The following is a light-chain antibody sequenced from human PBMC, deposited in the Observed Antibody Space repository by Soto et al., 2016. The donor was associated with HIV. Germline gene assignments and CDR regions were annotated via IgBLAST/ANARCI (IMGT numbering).Light chain of an antibody. CDR1: KLGDKY. Sequence: SYELTQPPSVSVSPGQTASIPCSGDKLGDKYACWYQHKPGQSPVLVVYDDSDRPSGIPERFSGSNSGNTATLTISGVEGGDEADYYCQVWDSTSDHSGVFGGGTKLTVL. V-gene: IGLV3-1*01. CDR2: DDS. J-gene: IGLJ2*01. CDR3: QVWDSTSDHSGV.